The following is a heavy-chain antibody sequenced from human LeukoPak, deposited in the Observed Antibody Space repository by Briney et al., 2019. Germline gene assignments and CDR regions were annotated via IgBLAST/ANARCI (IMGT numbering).Heavy chain of an antibody. J-gene: IGHJ4*02. D-gene: IGHD3-16*01. CDR3: ASSRRGMIIYFDY. Sequence: PGGSLRLSCAASGFTFSSYSMNWVRQAPGKGLEWVSSISSSSSYIYYADSVKGRFTISRDNAKNSLYLQMNSLRAEDTAVYYCASSRRGMIIYFDYWGQGTLVTVSS. V-gene: IGHV3-21*01. CDR1: GFTFSSYS. CDR2: ISSSSSYI.